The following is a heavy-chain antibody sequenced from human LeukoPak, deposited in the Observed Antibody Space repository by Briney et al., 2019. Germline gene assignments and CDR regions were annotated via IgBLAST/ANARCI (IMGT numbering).Heavy chain of an antibody. CDR3: AKVLRGGSYYYYGMDV. Sequence: GGSLRLSCAASGFTFEDYAMHWVRQAPGKGLEWVSGISWNSGSIGYADSVKGRFTISRDNAKNSLYLQMNSLRPEDTALYYCAKVLRGGSYYYYGMDVWGQGTTVTVS. J-gene: IGHJ6*02. V-gene: IGHV3-9*01. CDR2: ISWNSGSI. D-gene: IGHD1-26*01. CDR1: GFTFEDYA.